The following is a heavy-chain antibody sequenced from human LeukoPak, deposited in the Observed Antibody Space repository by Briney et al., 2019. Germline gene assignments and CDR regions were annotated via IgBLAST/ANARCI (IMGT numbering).Heavy chain of an antibody. J-gene: IGHJ4*02. CDR2: IYYSGST. CDR1: GGSISSSSYY. CDR3: ARDRRTRTTVTTYFDY. V-gene: IGHV4-39*07. Sequence: SETLSLTCTVSGGSISSSSYYWGWIRQPPGKGLEWIGSIYYSGSTYYNPSLKSRVTISVDTSKNQFSLKLSSVTAADTAVYYCARDRRTRTTVTTYFDYWGQGTLVTVSS. D-gene: IGHD4-17*01.